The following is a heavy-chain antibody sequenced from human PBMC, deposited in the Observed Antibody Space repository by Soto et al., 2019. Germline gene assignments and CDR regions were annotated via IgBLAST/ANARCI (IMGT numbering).Heavy chain of an antibody. CDR3: GSFFPHPNFVGGVAAPRGAFDM. V-gene: IGHV3-66*02. Sequence: PGGSLRLSCAASGFTVSSKYMTWVRQAPGKGLEWVSLIQSGGTTYYADSVKGRFTISRDNSKNTLYLQMNSLRAEDTAGYYCGSFFPHPNFVGGVAAPRGAFDMGGQGPMVTFS. J-gene: IGHJ3*02. CDR1: GFTVSSKY. D-gene: IGHD2-15*01. CDR2: IQSGGTT.